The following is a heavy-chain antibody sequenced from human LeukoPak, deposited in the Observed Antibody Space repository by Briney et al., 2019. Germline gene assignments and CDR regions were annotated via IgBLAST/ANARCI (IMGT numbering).Heavy chain of an antibody. Sequence: PGGSLRLSCAASGFTFSSYAMSWDRQAPGKGLEWIGSIYYSGSTYYNRSLKSRVTISVDTSKNQFSLKLSSVTAADTAVYYCAREEASGYGLDYWGQGTLVTVSS. D-gene: IGHD5-12*01. CDR3: AREEASGYGLDY. CDR2: IYYSGST. CDR1: GFTFSSYA. J-gene: IGHJ4*02. V-gene: IGHV4-39*07.